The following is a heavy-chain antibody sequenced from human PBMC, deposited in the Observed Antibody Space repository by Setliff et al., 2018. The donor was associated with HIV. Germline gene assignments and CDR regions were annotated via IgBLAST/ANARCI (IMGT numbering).Heavy chain of an antibody. CDR1: GDSIGSSSYY. CDR3: ARIVRWELVATSTFFYYYMDV. D-gene: IGHD1-26*01. Sequence: SETLSLTCTVSGDSIGSSSYYWAWIRQPPGKGLEWIGNIYYSGSTYYNPSLKTRVTISVDGSKNQFSLKLTSVTAADTAMYYCARIVRWELVATSTFFYYYMDVWGKGTTVTVSS. CDR2: IYYSGST. V-gene: IGHV4-39*01. J-gene: IGHJ6*03.